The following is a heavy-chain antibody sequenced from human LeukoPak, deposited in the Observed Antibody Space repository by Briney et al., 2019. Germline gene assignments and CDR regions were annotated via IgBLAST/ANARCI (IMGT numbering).Heavy chain of an antibody. D-gene: IGHD2-2*01. V-gene: IGHV3-48*03. Sequence: PGGSLRLSCAVSGFTFRSYEMNWVRQAPGKGLERVSYISSSGNSIYYADSVKGRFTISRDNAKNSVYLQMNSLRAEDTAVYYCARSRYCTSTSCFVELFFDYWGQGTLVTVSS. CDR1: GFTFRSYE. CDR2: ISSSGNSI. CDR3: ARSRYCTSTSCFVELFFDY. J-gene: IGHJ4*02.